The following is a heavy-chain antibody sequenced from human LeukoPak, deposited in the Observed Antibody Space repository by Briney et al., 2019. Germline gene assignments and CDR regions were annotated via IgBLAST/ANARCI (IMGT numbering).Heavy chain of an antibody. J-gene: IGHJ6*02. Sequence: GGSLRLSCAASGFSFSSYSMNWVRQAPGKGLEWVSSISSSSSYIYYADSVRGRFTISRDNSKNTLYLQMNSLRAEDTAVYYCANHGYGYSYGMDVWGQGTTVTVSS. CDR2: ISSSSSYI. CDR1: GFSFSSYS. D-gene: IGHD5-18*01. V-gene: IGHV3-21*04. CDR3: ANHGYGYSYGMDV.